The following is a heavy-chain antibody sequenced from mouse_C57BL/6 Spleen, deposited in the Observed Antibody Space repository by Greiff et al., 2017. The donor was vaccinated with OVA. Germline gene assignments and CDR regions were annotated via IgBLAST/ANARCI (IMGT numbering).Heavy chain of an antibody. CDR2: IDPSDSYT. J-gene: IGHJ2*01. CDR1: GYTFTSYW. Sequence: QVHVKQPGAELVKPGASVKLSCKASGYTFTSYWMQWVKQRPGQGLEWIGEIDPSDSYTNYNQKFKGKATLTVDTSSSTAYMQLSSLTSEDSAVYYCARKSLYGDYWGQGTTLTVSS. V-gene: IGHV1-50*01. CDR3: ARKSLYGDY. D-gene: IGHD1-1*01.